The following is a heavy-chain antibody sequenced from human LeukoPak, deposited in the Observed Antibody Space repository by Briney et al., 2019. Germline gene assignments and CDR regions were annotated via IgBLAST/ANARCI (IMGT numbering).Heavy chain of an antibody. J-gene: IGHJ5*02. D-gene: IGHD4-17*01. CDR2: ITGNHGAT. CDR3: TKDPNGDYVGAFDP. V-gene: IGHV3-23*01. Sequence: GGSLRLSRAASGFTFSTFAMTWVRQAPGKGLEWVSSITGNHGATYNIDSVKGRFTISRDNSQNTLYLQMNSLRAEDTAVYYCTKDPNGDYVGAFDPWGQGTLVTVSS. CDR1: GFTFSTFA.